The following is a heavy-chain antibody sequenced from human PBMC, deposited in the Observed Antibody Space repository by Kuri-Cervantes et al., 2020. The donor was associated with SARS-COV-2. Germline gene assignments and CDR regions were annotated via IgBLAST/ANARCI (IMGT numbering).Heavy chain of an antibody. Sequence: GGSLRLSCAASGFTFSSYSMNWVRQAPGKGLEWVSAISGSGGSTYYADSVKGRFTISRDNSKNTLYLQMNSLRAEDTAVYYCAKAGGWYSSLFDYWGQGTLVTVSS. CDR1: GFTFSSYS. CDR2: ISGSGGST. D-gene: IGHD6-19*01. CDR3: AKAGGWYSSLFDY. J-gene: IGHJ4*02. V-gene: IGHV3-23*01.